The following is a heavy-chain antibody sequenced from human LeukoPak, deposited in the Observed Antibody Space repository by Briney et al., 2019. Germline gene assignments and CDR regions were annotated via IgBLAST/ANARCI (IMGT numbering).Heavy chain of an antibody. Sequence: GGSLRLSCAASGFTFSSYWMSWVRQAPGKGLEWVANIKQDGSEKYYVDSVKGRFTISRDNAKNPLYLQMNSLRAEDTAVYYCAREDCSSTSCYGRNWFDPWGQGTLVTVSS. CDR3: AREDCSSTSCYGRNWFDP. V-gene: IGHV3-7*01. CDR1: GFTFSSYW. D-gene: IGHD2-2*01. CDR2: IKQDGSEK. J-gene: IGHJ5*02.